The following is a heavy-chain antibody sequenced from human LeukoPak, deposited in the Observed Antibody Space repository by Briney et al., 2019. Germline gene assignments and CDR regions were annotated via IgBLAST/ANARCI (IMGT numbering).Heavy chain of an antibody. J-gene: IGHJ4*02. CDR2: IIPIFGTA. CDR3: ARDENYGGNFGY. CDR1: GGTFISYA. V-gene: IGHV1-69*05. D-gene: IGHD4-23*01. Sequence: GASVKVSCKASGGTFISYAISWVRQAPGQGLEWMGRIIPIFGTANYAQKFQGRVTITTDESTSTAYMELSSLRSEDTAVYYCARDENYGGNFGYWGQGTLVTVSS.